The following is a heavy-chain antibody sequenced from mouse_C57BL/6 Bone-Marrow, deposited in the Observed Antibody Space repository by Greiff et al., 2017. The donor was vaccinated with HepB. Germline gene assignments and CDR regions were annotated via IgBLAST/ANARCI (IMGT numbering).Heavy chain of an antibody. CDR2: ISNLAYSI. J-gene: IGHJ4*01. CDR3: ARRGSRGYYAMDY. V-gene: IGHV5-15*04. D-gene: IGHD1-1*01. CDR1: GFTFSDYG. Sequence: EVKLVESGGGLVQPGGSLKLSCAASGFTFSDYGMAWVRQAPRKGPEWVAFISNLAYSIYYADTVTGRFTISRENAKNTLYLEMSSLMSADTAMYYCARRGSRGYYAMDYWGQGTSVTVSS.